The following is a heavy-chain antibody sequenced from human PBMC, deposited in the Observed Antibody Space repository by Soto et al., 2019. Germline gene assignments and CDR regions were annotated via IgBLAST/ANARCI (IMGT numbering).Heavy chain of an antibody. J-gene: IGHJ6*02. D-gene: IGHD4-17*01. CDR1: GGSISSYY. V-gene: IGHV4-59*01. CDR2: IYYSGST. CDR3: ARGDYGGNGRYYYGMDV. Sequence: SETLSLTCPVSGGSISSYYWSWIRPPPGKGLEWIGYIYYSGSTNYNPSLKSRVTISVDTSKNQFSLKLSSVTAADTAVYYCARGDYGGNGRYYYGMDVWGQGTTVTVSS.